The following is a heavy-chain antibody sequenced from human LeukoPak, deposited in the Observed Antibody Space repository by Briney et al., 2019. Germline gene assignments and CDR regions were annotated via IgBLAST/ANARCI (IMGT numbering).Heavy chain of an antibody. J-gene: IGHJ3*02. CDR2: INHSGST. Sequence: SETLSLTCAVYGGSFSGYYWSWIRQPPGKGLEWIGEINHSGSTNYNPSLKSRVTISVDTSKNQFSLKLSSVTAADTAVYYCARDFSAAFDIWAKGQWSPSLQ. D-gene: IGHD2/OR15-2a*01. V-gene: IGHV4-34*01. CDR1: GGSFSGYY. CDR3: ARDFSAAFDI.